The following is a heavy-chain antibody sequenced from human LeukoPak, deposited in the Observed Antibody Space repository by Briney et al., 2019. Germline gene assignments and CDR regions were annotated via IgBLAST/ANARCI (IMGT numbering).Heavy chain of an antibody. V-gene: IGHV3-7*01. CDR1: GFTFSSYW. CDR2: IKQDGSEK. J-gene: IGHJ6*03. Sequence: GGSLSPSCAASGFTFSSYWMSWVRQVPGKGLEWVANIKQDGSEKYYVDSVKGRFTISRDNAKNSLYLQMNSLRAEDTAVYYCAREALTTVSIYYYYYMDVWGKGTTVTVSS. D-gene: IGHD4-11*01. CDR3: AREALTTVSIYYYYYMDV.